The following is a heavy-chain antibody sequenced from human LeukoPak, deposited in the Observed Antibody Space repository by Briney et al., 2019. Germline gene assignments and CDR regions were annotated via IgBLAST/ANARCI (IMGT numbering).Heavy chain of an antibody. J-gene: IGHJ4*02. CDR3: ARVDSYLSGGSYYRNSFGF. CDR2: IYPGDSDT. V-gene: IGHV5-51*01. D-gene: IGHD3-22*01. CDR1: GYSFTSYW. Sequence: KCGESLKISCKGSGYSFTSYWIGWVRQMPGKGLEWMGIIYPGDSDTRYSPSYQGQVTISADKSINTAYLQWSSLKASDTAMYYCARVDSYLSGGSYYRNSFGFWGQGTLVTVSS.